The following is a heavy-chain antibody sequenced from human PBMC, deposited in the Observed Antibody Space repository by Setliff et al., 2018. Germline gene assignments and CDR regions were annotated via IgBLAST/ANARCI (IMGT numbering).Heavy chain of an antibody. J-gene: IGHJ4*02. D-gene: IGHD3-10*01. CDR2: IYHNGNT. Sequence: SETLSLTCTVSGGSISPYFWSWIRQPPGKGLEWIGYIYHNGNTNYNPAVRSRVTISPDTSKNQFSLKLTSVTAADTAVYYCARQSGSGSSPYFDFWGQGTLVTVSS. CDR3: ARQSGSGSSPYFDF. V-gene: IGHV4-59*08. CDR1: GGSISPYF.